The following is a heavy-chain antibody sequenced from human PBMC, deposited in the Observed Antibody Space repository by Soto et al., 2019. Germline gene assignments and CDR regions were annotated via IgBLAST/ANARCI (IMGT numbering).Heavy chain of an antibody. CDR1: GFSFDDYA. CDR2: INWNSGSI. CDR3: VKDESINWYSGHFRH. J-gene: IGHJ1*01. Sequence: QHACCMGLSSAAFGFSFDDYAMHWVRQVPGKGLEWVSGINWNSGSIGYGDSVKGRFAISRDNAKNSLHLQMNSLSAEDTAFYYCVKDESINWYSGHFRHWGQGTLVTVSS. V-gene: IGHV3-9*01. D-gene: IGHD6-13*01.